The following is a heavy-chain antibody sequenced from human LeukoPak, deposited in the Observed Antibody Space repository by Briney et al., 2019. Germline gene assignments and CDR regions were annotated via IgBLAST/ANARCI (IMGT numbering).Heavy chain of an antibody. CDR3: ARDEGVTGYYGMDV. J-gene: IGHJ6*04. CDR2: IRQDGGEI. V-gene: IGHV3-7*03. CDR1: RFTFSSYW. Sequence: GGSLRLSCAASRFTFSSYWMSWVRQAPWKGLEWVANIRQDGGEIYYVDSVKGRFTISRDNAKNSLYLQMNSLRAEDTAVYYCARDEGVTGYYGMDVWGKGTTVTVSP. D-gene: IGHD2-21*02.